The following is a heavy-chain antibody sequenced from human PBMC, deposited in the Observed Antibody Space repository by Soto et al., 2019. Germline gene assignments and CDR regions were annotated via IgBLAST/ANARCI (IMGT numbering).Heavy chain of an antibody. V-gene: IGHV4-39*01. J-gene: IGHJ4*02. CDR3: ARQGDFWSGSGDFDY. CDR1: GGYISSNNYY. CDR2: IYYNGFT. Sequence: QLQLHESGPGLVKPSETLSLTCSVSGGYISSNNYYWGWIRQPPGKGLEWIGNIYYNGFTYYNPSLKRRVTISVDTSKNQFSLKLTSVTATDTAVYYCARQGDFWSGSGDFDYWGQGILVPVSS. D-gene: IGHD3-3*01.